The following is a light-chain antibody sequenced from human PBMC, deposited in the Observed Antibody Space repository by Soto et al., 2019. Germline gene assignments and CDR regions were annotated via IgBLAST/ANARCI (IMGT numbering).Light chain of an antibody. Sequence: EIVMTQSPATPSVSPGERATLSCRASQSVSSNLAWYQQKPGQAPRLLIYGASTRATGIPARFSGSGSWTESTLTISSLQSEDFAVYYCQQYNNWPWTFGQGTKVEIK. V-gene: IGKV3-15*01. J-gene: IGKJ1*01. CDR3: QQYNNWPWT. CDR2: GAS. CDR1: QSVSSN.